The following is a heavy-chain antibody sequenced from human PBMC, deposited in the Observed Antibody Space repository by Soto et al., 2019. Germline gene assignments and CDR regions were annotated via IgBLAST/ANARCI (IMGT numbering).Heavy chain of an antibody. CDR3: ARALTYDSSGYYPDSFDY. D-gene: IGHD3-22*01. Sequence: NPSETLSLTCTVSGGSISSSSYYWGWIRQPPGKGLEWIGSIYYSGSTYYNPSLKSRVTISVDTSKNQFSLKLSSVTAADTAVYYCARALTYDSSGYYPDSFDYWGKGTLVTVSS. J-gene: IGHJ4*02. CDR2: IYYSGST. CDR1: GGSISSSSYY. V-gene: IGHV4-39*01.